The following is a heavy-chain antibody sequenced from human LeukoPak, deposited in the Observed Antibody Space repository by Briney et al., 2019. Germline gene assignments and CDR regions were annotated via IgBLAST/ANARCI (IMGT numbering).Heavy chain of an antibody. V-gene: IGHV1-69*13. D-gene: IGHD6-19*01. CDR1: GGTFSSYA. CDR3: ASSGGWYNWFDP. CDR2: IIPIFGTA. Sequence: SVKVSCKASGGTFSSYAISWVRQAPGQGLEWMGGIIPIFGTADYAQKFQGRVTITADESTSTAYMELSSLRSEDTAVYYCASSGGWYNWFDPWGQGTLVTVSS. J-gene: IGHJ5*02.